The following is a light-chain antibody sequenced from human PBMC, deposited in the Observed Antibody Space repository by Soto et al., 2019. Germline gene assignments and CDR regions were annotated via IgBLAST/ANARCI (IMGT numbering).Light chain of an antibody. CDR2: DAS. CDR1: QDISSY. V-gene: IGKV1-33*01. CDR3: LQYDILPYS. Sequence: DIQMTQSPSSLSASVGDRVTITCQASQDISSYLNWYQQKPGKAPTLLIFDASNLETGVTSRFSGSGSGTEFTFTITSLQPEDIATYYCLQYDILPYSFGQGTKLEIK. J-gene: IGKJ2*03.